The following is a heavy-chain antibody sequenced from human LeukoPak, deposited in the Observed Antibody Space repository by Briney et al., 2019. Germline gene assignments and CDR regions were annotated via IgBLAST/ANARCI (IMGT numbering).Heavy chain of an antibody. D-gene: IGHD2-8*01. V-gene: IGHV4-61*08. J-gene: IGHJ5*02. CDR2: NMNT. CDR3: ATNNVNGAGGGP. Sequence: SETLSLTCIVSGASVSSGDHHWSWIRQAPGKGLEWIGHNMNTYYNPSLKSRVTISIDTSKNQFSLMLSTVTAADTAIYYCATNNVNGAGGGPWGPGTLVTVSS. CDR1: GASVSSGDHH.